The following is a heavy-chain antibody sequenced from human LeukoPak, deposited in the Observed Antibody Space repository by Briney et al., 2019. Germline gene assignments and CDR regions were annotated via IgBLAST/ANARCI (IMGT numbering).Heavy chain of an antibody. CDR2: ISDNGRST. Sequence: GGSLRLSCAASGFPFSSYAMGWVRQAPGKGLEWVSTISDNGRSTHYADSVKGRFTISRDNSKNTLDLQMNSLKAEDTAIYYCAKDVRPGGGGMDVWGQGTTVTVSS. CDR3: AKDVRPGGGGMDV. J-gene: IGHJ6*02. D-gene: IGHD3-10*02. CDR1: GFPFSSYA. V-gene: IGHV3-23*01.